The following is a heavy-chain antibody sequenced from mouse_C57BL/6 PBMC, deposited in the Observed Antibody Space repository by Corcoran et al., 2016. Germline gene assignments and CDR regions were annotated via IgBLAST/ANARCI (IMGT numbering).Heavy chain of an antibody. D-gene: IGHD1-1*01. CDR3: ARITTVGAYYAMDH. CDR2: INTYSGVP. Sequence: QIQLVQSGPELKKPGETVKISCKASGYTFTTYGMSWVKQAPGKGLKWMGWINTYSGVPKYADDFKGRFAFSLETSASTAYLQINNLKNEDTATYVCARITTVGAYYAMDHWGQGTSVTVSS. V-gene: IGHV9-3*01. J-gene: IGHJ4*01. CDR1: GYTFTTYG.